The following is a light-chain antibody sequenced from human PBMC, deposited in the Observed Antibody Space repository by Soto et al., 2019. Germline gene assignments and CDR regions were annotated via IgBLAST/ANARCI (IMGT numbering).Light chain of an antibody. CDR3: QQYNNWPLWT. CDR1: QSVSSN. CDR2: GAS. Sequence: EIVMTQSPATXXVSPGERATXXXXASQSVSSNLAWYQQKPGQAPRLLIYGASTRATGIPARFSGSGSGTEFTLTISSLQSEDFAVYYCQQYNNWPLWTFGQGTKVEIK. J-gene: IGKJ1*01. V-gene: IGKV3-15*01.